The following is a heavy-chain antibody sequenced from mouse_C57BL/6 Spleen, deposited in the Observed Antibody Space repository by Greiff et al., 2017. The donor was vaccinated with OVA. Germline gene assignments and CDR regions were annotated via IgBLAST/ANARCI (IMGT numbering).Heavy chain of an antibody. D-gene: IGHD1-1*01. CDR3: AREEITLRYDYAMDY. V-gene: IGHV3-6*01. CDR1: GYSITSGYY. CDR2: IRYDGSN. J-gene: IGHJ4*01. Sequence: EVQLMESGPGLVKPSQSLSLTCSVTGYSITSGYYWNWIRQFPGNKLECMGYIRYDGSNNYNPSLKNRISLTRDTSKNQFCLKLNSVTTEDTATYYCAREEITLRYDYAMDYWGQGTSVTVSS.